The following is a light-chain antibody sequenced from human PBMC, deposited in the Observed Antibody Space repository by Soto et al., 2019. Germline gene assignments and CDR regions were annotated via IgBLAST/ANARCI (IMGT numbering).Light chain of an antibody. CDR3: QEYTGYST. CDR2: VAS. V-gene: IGKV1-5*01. Sequence: IQGTKVDSKLSADGGVGEKCTCRASQSISRYLNWYQQKPGKAPNLLIYVASSLQSEVPSRFSGSASETEFTLTIICLQPDDFATYYCQEYTGYSTFGQGTKVDI. CDR1: QSISRY. J-gene: IGKJ1*01.